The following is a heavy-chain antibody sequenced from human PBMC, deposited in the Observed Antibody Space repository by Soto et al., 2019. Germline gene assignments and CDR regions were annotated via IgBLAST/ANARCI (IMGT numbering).Heavy chain of an antibody. CDR3: AYNWDPFRAVAGEIPNAFDI. J-gene: IGHJ3*02. CDR2: IIPILGIA. V-gene: IGHV1-69*02. D-gene: IGHD6-19*01. Sequence: QVQLVQSGAEVKKPGSSVKVSCKASGGTFSSYTISWVRQAPGQGLEWMGKIIPILGIANYAQKFQGRVTITADKSTSTAYMELSSLRSEDTAVYYCAYNWDPFRAVAGEIPNAFDIWGQGTMVTVSS. CDR1: GGTFSSYT.